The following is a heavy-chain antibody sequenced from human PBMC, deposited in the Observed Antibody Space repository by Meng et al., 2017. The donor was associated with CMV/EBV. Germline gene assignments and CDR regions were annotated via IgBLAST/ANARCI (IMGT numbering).Heavy chain of an antibody. D-gene: IGHD2-2*01. Sequence: SSSYDWGWIRQPPGKGLEWIGSIYYSGSTYYNPSLKSRVTISVDTSKNQFSLKLSSVTAADTAVYYCARDLGGYCSSTSCRPNWFDPWGQGTLVTVSS. CDR1: SSSYD. V-gene: IGHV4-39*07. CDR2: IYYSGST. CDR3: ARDLGGYCSSTSCRPNWFDP. J-gene: IGHJ5*02.